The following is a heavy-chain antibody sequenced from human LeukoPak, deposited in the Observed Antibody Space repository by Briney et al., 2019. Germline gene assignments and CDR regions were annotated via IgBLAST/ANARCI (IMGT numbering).Heavy chain of an antibody. CDR2: IYHSGST. J-gene: IGHJ4*02. CDR3: VRGGPEYGYYFDS. D-gene: IGHD2/OR15-2a*01. CDR1: GYSISSGYY. V-gene: IGHV4-38-2*02. Sequence: PSETLSLTCTVSGYSISSGYYWGWVRQPPGKGLEWIGSIYHSGSTYYNPSLKSRVTISVDTSKNQFSLRLTSVTAADTAVYYCVRGGPEYGYYFDSWGQGTLVTVSS.